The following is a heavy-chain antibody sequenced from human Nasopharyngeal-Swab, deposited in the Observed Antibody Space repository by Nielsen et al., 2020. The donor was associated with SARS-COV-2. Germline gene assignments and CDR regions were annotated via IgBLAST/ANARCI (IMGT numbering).Heavy chain of an antibody. CDR1: GGSVSGSS. D-gene: IGHD2-21*01. CDR2: LTHDGST. CDR3: ARGGLSYYYYPLDV. Sequence: SETLSLTCGVYGGSVSGSSWSWIRQPPRRGLEWIGDLTHDGSTTYNASFRGRSAITSDRSSNQVSLRVNSMTAADSALYFCARGGLSYYYYPLDVWGQGTTVTVSS. J-gene: IGHJ6*02. V-gene: IGHV4-34*01.